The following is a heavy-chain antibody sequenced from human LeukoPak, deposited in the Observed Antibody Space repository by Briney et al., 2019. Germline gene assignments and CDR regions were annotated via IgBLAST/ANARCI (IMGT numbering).Heavy chain of an antibody. CDR1: GFTFDDYA. D-gene: IGHD3-10*01. CDR3: AKDAYGAGSYSDY. V-gene: IGHV3-43D*03. J-gene: IGHJ4*02. CDR2: ISWDGGST. Sequence: GGSLRLSCAASGFTFDDYAMHWVRQAPGKGLEWISLISWDGGSTYYADSVKGRFTISRDNSKNSLYLQVNSLGAEDTALYYCAKDAYGAGSYSDYWGQGTLVTVSS.